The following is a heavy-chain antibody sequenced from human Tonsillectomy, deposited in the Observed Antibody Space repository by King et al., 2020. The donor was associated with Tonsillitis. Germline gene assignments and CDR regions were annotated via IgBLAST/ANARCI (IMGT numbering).Heavy chain of an antibody. CDR1: GFTFSTHV. V-gene: IGHV3-23*04. CDR2: ISGGGDYT. J-gene: IGHJ4*02. Sequence: VQLVESGGGLVQPGGSLRLSCTASGFTFSTHVMNWVRQAPGKGLEWVSAISGGGDYTYYADAVKGRLTISRDNSKNVLYLQLNSLRAEDTALYYCAKDGSNYDGSGYLDYWGQGALVTVSS. D-gene: IGHD3-22*01. CDR3: AKDGSNYDGSGYLDY.